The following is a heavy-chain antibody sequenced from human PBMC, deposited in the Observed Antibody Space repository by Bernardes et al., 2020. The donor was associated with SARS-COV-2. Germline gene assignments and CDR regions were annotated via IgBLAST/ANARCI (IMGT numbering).Heavy chain of an antibody. J-gene: IGHJ4*02. Sequence: GGSLRLSCAASGFTFRNYAMNWVRQAPGKGLEWVSIISGSDGGTHYADSVKGRFTISRDNSKNTLYLQMNSLRAEDTAVYYCAKSRGINYSVLAYFDYWGQGTLVAVSS. D-gene: IGHD3-16*01. CDR2: ISGSDGGT. CDR3: AKSRGINYSVLAYFDY. V-gene: IGHV3-23*01. CDR1: GFTFRNYA.